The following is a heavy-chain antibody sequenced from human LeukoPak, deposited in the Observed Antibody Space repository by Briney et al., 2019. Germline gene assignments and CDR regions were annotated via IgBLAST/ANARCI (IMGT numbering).Heavy chain of an antibody. Sequence: SETLSLTCTVSGGSISTYYWSWIRQPPGKGLEWIGNIYYSGSTIYNPSLKSRVTMSVDTSKNQFSLKLSSVTAADTAVYYCARRPAWADYFDYWGQGTLVTVSS. CDR2: IYYSGST. J-gene: IGHJ4*02. V-gene: IGHV4-59*01. CDR3: ARRPAWADYFDY. D-gene: IGHD7-27*01. CDR1: GGSISTYY.